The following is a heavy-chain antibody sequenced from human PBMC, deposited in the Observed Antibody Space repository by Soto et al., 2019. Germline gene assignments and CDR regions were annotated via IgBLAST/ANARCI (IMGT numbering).Heavy chain of an antibody. V-gene: IGHV1-69*05. CDR3: ARERDYYDSSGGDFDY. Sequence: QVQLVQSGAEVKKPGSSVKVSCKASGGTFSSYAISWVRQAPGQGLEWMGGIIPIFGTANYAQKFQGRVTITTDESRSTAYMELSSLRSEDTAVYYCARERDYYDSSGGDFDYWGQGTLVTVSS. CDR1: GGTFSSYA. D-gene: IGHD3-22*01. J-gene: IGHJ4*02. CDR2: IIPIFGTA.